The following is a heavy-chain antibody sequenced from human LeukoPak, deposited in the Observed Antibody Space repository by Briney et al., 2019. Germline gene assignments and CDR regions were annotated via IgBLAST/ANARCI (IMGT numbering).Heavy chain of an antibody. J-gene: IGHJ4*02. Sequence: GGSLRLSCAASGFTFSSYSMNLVRQAPGKGLEWVSSISSSSSYIYYADSVKGRFTISRDNAKNSLYLRMNSLRAEDTAVYYCARGRDLATIYDYWGQGTLVTVSS. D-gene: IGHD5-12*01. CDR2: ISSSSSYI. V-gene: IGHV3-21*01. CDR1: GFTFSSYS. CDR3: ARGRDLATIYDY.